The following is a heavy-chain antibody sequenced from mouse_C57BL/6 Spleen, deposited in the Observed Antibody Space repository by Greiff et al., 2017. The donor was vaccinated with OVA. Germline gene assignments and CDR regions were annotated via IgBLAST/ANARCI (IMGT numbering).Heavy chain of an antibody. CDR3: ARSNYSFDY. Sequence: EVKLQQSGPELVKPGASVKISCKASGYTFTDYYMNWVKQSHGKSLEWIGDINPNNGGTSYNQKFKGKATLTVDKSSSTAYMELRSLTSEDSAVYYCARSNYSFDYWGQGTTLTVSS. CDR1: GYTFTDYY. CDR2: INPNNGGT. V-gene: IGHV1-26*01. J-gene: IGHJ2*01. D-gene: IGHD2-5*01.